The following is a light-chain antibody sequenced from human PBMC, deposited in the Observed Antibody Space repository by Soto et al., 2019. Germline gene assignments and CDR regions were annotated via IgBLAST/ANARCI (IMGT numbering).Light chain of an antibody. V-gene: IGKV1-33*01. Sequence: DIQMTQSPSSLSASVGDRVTITCQASQGISNYLNWYQQKPGKAPKLLIYDASNLETGVPSRFSGSGSGTDFTFTISSLQPEDIATYYCQQYDNPMYTFGQGTKLEIK. CDR3: QQYDNPMYT. J-gene: IGKJ2*01. CDR1: QGISNY. CDR2: DAS.